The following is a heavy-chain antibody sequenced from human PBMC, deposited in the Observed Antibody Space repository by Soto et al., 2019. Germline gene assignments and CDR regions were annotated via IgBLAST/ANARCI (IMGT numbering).Heavy chain of an antibody. Sequence: SETLSLTCTVSGDSISSGAYYWSWVRQHPGKGLEWIGYIYYSGSTYYNPSLKSRVTTSVDTSKDQFSLKLSSVTAADTAVYYCARVVIVQSPIFASKFDPWGQGTLVTVSS. J-gene: IGHJ5*02. CDR3: ARVVIVQSPIFASKFDP. CDR1: GDSISSGAYY. D-gene: IGHD3-3*01. V-gene: IGHV4-31*03. CDR2: IYYSGST.